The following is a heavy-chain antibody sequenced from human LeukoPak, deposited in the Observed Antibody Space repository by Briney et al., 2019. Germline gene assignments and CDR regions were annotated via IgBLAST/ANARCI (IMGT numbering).Heavy chain of an antibody. J-gene: IGHJ4*02. D-gene: IGHD3-10*01. V-gene: IGHV4-61*02. CDR3: AKSAWFGELHPYFDY. CDR1: GGSISSGSYY. Sequence: PSQTLSLTCTVSGGSISSGSYYWSWIRQPAGKGLEWIGRIYTSGSTNYNPSLKSRVTISVDTSKNQFSLKLSSVTAADTAVYYCAKSAWFGELHPYFDYWGQGTLVTVSS. CDR2: IYTSGST.